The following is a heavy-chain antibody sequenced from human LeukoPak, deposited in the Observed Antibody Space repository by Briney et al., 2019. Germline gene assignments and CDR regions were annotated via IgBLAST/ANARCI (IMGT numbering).Heavy chain of an antibody. D-gene: IGHD6-25*01. CDR2: INQNGGVK. CDR1: GFRFSSFW. V-gene: IGHV3-7*01. CDR3: ATSDDAAGTS. J-gene: IGHJ5*02. Sequence: GGSLRLSCAASGFRFSSFWMSWVRQAPGKGLDWVANINQNGGVKHYVDSVKGRFTISRDNAKNSLYLQMTSLRADDTAVYYCATSDDAAGTSWGQGTLVTVSS.